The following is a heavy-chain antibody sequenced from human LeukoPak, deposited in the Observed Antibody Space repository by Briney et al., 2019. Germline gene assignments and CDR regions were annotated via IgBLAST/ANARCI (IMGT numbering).Heavy chain of an antibody. V-gene: IGHV3-7*01. CDR1: GFTFSSYW. D-gene: IGHD6-13*01. Sequence: PGGSLRLSCAASGFTFSSYWMSWVRQAPGKGLEWVANIKQDGSEKYYVDSVKGRFTISRDNAKNSLYLQMNSLRAEDTAVYYCAKDRGYSSSWYGLDYWGQGTLVTVSS. CDR2: IKQDGSEK. CDR3: AKDRGYSSSWYGLDY. J-gene: IGHJ4*02.